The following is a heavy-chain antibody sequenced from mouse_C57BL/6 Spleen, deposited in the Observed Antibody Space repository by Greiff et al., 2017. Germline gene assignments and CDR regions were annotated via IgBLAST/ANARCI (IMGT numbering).Heavy chain of an antibody. D-gene: IGHD2-4*01. CDR2: IRNKANNHAT. V-gene: IGHV6-6*01. CDR1: GFTFSDAW. J-gene: IGHJ4*01. Sequence: EVQLQQSGGGLVQPGGSMKLSCAAPGFTFSDAWMDWVRQSPEKGLEWVAEIRNKANNHATYYAESVKGRFTISRDDSKSSVYLQMNSLRAEDTGIYYCTSYDSPSMTMDYWGQGTSVTVSS. CDR3: TSYDSPSMTMDY.